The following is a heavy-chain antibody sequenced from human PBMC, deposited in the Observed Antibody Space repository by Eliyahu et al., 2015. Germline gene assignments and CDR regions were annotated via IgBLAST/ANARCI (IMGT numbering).Heavy chain of an antibody. CDR1: GASFRGYF. Sequence: QVQLQQWGAGLLKPSETLSLTCAVSGASFRGYFWSWIRQPPGKGLEWIGEVNDSGSTNYNPSLQSRVTISVDTYSNQISLYVSSVAAADTALYFCAREIPSGDVWGNYRHNLRPFDLWGQGTMVTVSS. CDR3: AREIPSGDVWGNYRHNLRPFDL. CDR2: VNDSGST. D-gene: IGHD3-16*02. J-gene: IGHJ3*01. V-gene: IGHV4-34*01.